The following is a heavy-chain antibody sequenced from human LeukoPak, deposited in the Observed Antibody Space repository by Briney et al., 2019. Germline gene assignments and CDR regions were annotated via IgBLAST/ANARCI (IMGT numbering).Heavy chain of an antibody. CDR1: GYTFTSYG. Sequence: GASVKVSCKASGYTFTSYGISWVRQAPGQGLEWMGWISAYNGNTNYAQKLQGRVTMTTDTSTSTAYMELRSLRSDDTAVYYCARAISLGYCSSTSCYLYFDYWGQGTLVTVSS. D-gene: IGHD2-2*03. J-gene: IGHJ4*02. CDR3: ARAISLGYCSSTSCYLYFDY. V-gene: IGHV1-18*04. CDR2: ISAYNGNT.